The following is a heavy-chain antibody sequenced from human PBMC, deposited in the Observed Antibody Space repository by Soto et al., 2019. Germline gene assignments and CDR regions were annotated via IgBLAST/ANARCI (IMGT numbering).Heavy chain of an antibody. D-gene: IGHD5-18*01. J-gene: IGHJ4*02. V-gene: IGHV4-59*01. CDR2: IYYSGST. CDR3: ARGNIYSHGSFDY. Sequence: SETLSLTGTAGGGAIRSYYWSWILQPPGKGLEWIGYIYYSGSTKYNPSLKSRVTISVDTSSNQFSLKLSSVTPADTAVSYSARGNIYSHGSFDYCAQGTLVSVSS. CDR1: GGAIRSYY.